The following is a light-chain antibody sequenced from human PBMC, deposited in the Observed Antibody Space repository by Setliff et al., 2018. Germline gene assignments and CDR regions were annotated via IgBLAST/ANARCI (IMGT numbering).Light chain of an antibody. CDR2: DVS. CDR1: SSDVGGYNY. Sequence: SALTQPPSASGSPGQSVTISCTGTSSDVGGYNYVSWYQQHPGKAPKLIIYDVSDRPSGVSHRFSGSKSGNTASLTISGLLAEDEADYYCSSYTTSSTWVFGTGTKVTVL. J-gene: IGLJ1*01. V-gene: IGLV2-14*01. CDR3: SSYTTSSTWV.